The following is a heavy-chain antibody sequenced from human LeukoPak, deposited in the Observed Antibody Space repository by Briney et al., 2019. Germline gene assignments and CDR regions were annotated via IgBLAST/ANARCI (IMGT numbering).Heavy chain of an antibody. CDR1: GGSISSYY. CDR2: IYYSGST. Sequence: SETLSLTCTVSGGSISSYYWSWIRQPPGKGLEWIGYIYYSGSTNYNPSLKSRATISVDTSKNQFSLKLSSVTAADTAVYYCASFLGKPPFDYWGQGTLVTVSS. J-gene: IGHJ4*02. D-gene: IGHD1-14*01. CDR3: ASFLGKPPFDY. V-gene: IGHV4-59*08.